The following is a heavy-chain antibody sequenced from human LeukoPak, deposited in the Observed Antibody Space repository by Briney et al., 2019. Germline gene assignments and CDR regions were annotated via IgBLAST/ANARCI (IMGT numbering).Heavy chain of an antibody. Sequence: GESLKISCKGSGYSFTSYWIGWVRQMPGKGLEWMGIIYPGDSDTRYSPSFQGQVTISADKSISTAYLQWSSLKASDTAMYYCARRPRSGLTGYTSYYYYGMDVWGQGTTVTVSS. CDR2: IYPGDSDT. V-gene: IGHV5-51*01. CDR3: ARRPRSGLTGYTSYYYYGMDV. D-gene: IGHD3-9*01. CDR1: GYSFTSYW. J-gene: IGHJ6*02.